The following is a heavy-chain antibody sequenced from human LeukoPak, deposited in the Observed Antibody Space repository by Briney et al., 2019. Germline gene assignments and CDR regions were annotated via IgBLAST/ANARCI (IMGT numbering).Heavy chain of an antibody. Sequence: ASVKVSCKASGYTFTSYGINWVRQAPGQGLEWMGWIGGYNGNTNYAQKVQGRVTMTTDTSTSTAYMELRSLGSDDTAVYYCARRWSGYYMDVWGKGTTVTVSS. CDR3: ARRWSGYYMDV. J-gene: IGHJ6*03. CDR2: IGGYNGNT. CDR1: GYTFTSYG. V-gene: IGHV1-18*01.